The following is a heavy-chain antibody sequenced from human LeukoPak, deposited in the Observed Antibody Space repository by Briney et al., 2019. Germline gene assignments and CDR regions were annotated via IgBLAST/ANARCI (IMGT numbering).Heavy chain of an antibody. CDR1: GFTFSSYW. CDR3: ARDGKIPSNWFDP. J-gene: IGHJ5*02. CDR2: IKQDGSEK. Sequence: GGSLRLSCAASGFTFSSYWMSWVRQAPGKGLEWVANIKQDGSEKYYVDSVKGRFTISRDNAKNSLYLQMNSLRAEDTAVYYCARDGKIPSNWFDPWGQGTLVTVSS. D-gene: IGHD1-1*01. V-gene: IGHV3-7*03.